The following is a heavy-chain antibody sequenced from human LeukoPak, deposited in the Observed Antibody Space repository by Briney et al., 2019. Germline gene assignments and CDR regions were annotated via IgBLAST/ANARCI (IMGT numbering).Heavy chain of an antibody. CDR1: GGSISSYY. Sequence: PSETLSLTCTVSGGSISSYYWSWIRQPPGKGLEWIGYIYYSGSTNYNPSLKSRVTISVDTSKNQFSLKLSSVTAADTAVYYCARGGRWYSSSSEYWGQGTLVTVSS. CDR2: IYYSGST. V-gene: IGHV4-59*01. D-gene: IGHD6-6*01. J-gene: IGHJ4*02. CDR3: ARGGRWYSSSSEY.